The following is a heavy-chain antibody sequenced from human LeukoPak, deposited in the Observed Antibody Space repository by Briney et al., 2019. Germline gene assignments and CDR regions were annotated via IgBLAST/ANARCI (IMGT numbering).Heavy chain of an antibody. CDR2: ISGSGGTT. J-gene: IGHJ2*01. V-gene: IGHV3-23*01. CDR1: GFTFDNYA. D-gene: IGHD1-26*01. Sequence: GGSLRLSCVASGFTFDNYAMTWVRQAPGKGLEWVSDISGSGGTTNYADSVKGRFTISRDNSKNTLYLQMNSLRVDDSAVYYCAKAVMGYWYFDLWGRGTLVTVSS. CDR3: AKAVMGYWYFDL.